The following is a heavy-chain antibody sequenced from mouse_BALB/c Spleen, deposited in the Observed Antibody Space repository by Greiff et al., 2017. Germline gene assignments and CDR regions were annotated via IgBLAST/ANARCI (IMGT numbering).Heavy chain of an antibody. V-gene: IGHV14-1*02. CDR3: ASLYGSSYLYYFDY. Sequence: EVMLVESGAELVRPGALVKLSCKASGFNIKDYYMHWVKQRPEQGLEWIGWIDPENGNTIYDPKFQGKASITADTSSNTAYLQLSSLTSEDTAVYYCASLYGSSYLYYFDYWGQGTTLTVSS. CDR2: IDPENGNT. CDR1: GFNIKDYY. J-gene: IGHJ2*01. D-gene: IGHD1-1*01.